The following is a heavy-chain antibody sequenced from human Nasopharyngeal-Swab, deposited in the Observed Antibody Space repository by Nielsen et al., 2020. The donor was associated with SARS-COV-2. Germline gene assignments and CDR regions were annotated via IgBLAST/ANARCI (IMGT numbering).Heavy chain of an antibody. J-gene: IGHJ4*02. V-gene: IGHV3-15*01. Sequence: GESLKISCAASGFTLSSYCVTWVRQAPGKGLEWVGRIKRKTEGETTDYAAPVKGKFTVSRDDSKNTLYLQMGSLKTEDTAVYYCTTGGPYGDYLDYWGQGTLVTVSS. CDR3: TTGGPYGDYLDY. D-gene: IGHD4-17*01. CDR2: IKRKTEGETT. CDR1: GFTLSSYC.